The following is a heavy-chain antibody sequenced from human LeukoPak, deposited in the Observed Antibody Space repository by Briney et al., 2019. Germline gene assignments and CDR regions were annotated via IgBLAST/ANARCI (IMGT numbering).Heavy chain of an antibody. J-gene: IGHJ4*02. CDR2: IRQDGGAA. D-gene: IGHD5-18*01. V-gene: IGHV3-7*01. CDR3: ATSKDTAGGPY. Sequence: GGSLRLSCAASGFTFTTYWMTWVRQAPGKGLEWVANIRQDGGAAYCGDSVKGRFTISRDNAKNSLFLQMNSLRDEDTAVYYCATSKDTAGGPYWGQGTLVTVSS. CDR1: GFTFTTYW.